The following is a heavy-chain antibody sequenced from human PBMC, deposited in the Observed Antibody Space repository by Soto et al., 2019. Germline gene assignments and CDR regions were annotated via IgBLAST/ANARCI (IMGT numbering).Heavy chain of an antibody. CDR3: ARDGEGEILPKGAYYDFCSGYSTIGGIDV. J-gene: IGHJ6*02. V-gene: IGHV3-33*01. CDR2: IWYDGSNN. CDR1: GFTFSSYG. Sequence: QVQLVESGGGVVQPGRSLRLSCAASGFTFSSYGMHWVRQAPGKGLEWVAVIWYDGSNNYYADSVKGRFTISRDNSKNTLYLQMNGQRADDTAVYYCARDGEGEILPKGAYYDFCSGYSTIGGIDVWGQGTTVTVSS. D-gene: IGHD3-3*01.